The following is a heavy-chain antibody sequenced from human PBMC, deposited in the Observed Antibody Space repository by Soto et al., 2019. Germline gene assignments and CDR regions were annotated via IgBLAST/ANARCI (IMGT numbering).Heavy chain of an antibody. CDR2: MNPNSGNT. Sequence: QVQLVQSGAEVKKPGASVKVSCKASGYTFTSYDINWVRQATGQGLEWMGWMNPNSGNTGYAQKFQGRVTMTRNTSISTAYRELSSLRSEDKAVYYCARERSAAGTGWFDPWGQGTLVTVSS. V-gene: IGHV1-8*01. CDR3: ARERSAAGTGWFDP. D-gene: IGHD6-13*01. J-gene: IGHJ5*02. CDR1: GYTFTSYD.